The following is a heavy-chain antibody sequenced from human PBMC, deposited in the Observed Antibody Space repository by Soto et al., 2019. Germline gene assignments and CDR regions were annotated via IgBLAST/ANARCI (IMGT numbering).Heavy chain of an antibody. CDR2: ISTDKGKT. J-gene: IGHJ4*02. CDR1: GYTFTSYG. Sequence: QVQLVQSGPEVEKPGASVKVSCKTSGYTFTSYGISWVRQAPGQGLEWMGWISTDKGKTNYAQKFQGRVTMTTDTSTSTAYMELRSQTSDDTAVYYCATRSPAFDYWGQGTLVTVS. V-gene: IGHV1-18*01. CDR3: ATRSPAFDY.